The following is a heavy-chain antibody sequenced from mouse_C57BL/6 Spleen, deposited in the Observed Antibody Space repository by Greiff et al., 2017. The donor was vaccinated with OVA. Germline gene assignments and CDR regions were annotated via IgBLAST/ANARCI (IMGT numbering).Heavy chain of an antibody. CDR1: GYTFTDYE. J-gene: IGHJ1*03. Sequence: QVQLQQSGAELVRPGASVTLSCKASGYTFTDYEMHWVKQTPVHGLEWIGAIDPETGGTAYNQKFKGKAILTADKSSSTAYMELRSLTSEDSAVYYCTRERGKYYGSSYGYFDVWGTGTTVTVSS. CDR3: TRERGKYYGSSYGYFDV. D-gene: IGHD1-1*01. V-gene: IGHV1-15*01. CDR2: IDPETGGT.